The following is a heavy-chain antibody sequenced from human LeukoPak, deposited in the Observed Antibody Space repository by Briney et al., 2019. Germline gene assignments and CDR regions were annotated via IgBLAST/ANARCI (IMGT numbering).Heavy chain of an antibody. D-gene: IGHD3-22*01. CDR1: GGSISSSSYY. Sequence: SETLSLTCTVSGGSISSSSYYWGWIRQPPGKGLEWIGSIYYSGSTYYNPSLKSRVTISVDTSKNQFSLKLSSVTAADTAVYYCARGDSSGYDAFDIWGQGTMVTVSS. V-gene: IGHV4-39*07. CDR3: ARGDSSGYDAFDI. CDR2: IYYSGST. J-gene: IGHJ3*02.